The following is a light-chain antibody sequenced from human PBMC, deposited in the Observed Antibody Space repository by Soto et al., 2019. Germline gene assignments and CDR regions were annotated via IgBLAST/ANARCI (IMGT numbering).Light chain of an antibody. J-gene: IGKJ1*01. CDR1: QTVSTY. Sequence: EIVLTQSPATLSLSPGERATLSCRASQTVSTYLAWYQQKPDQAPRLLIFDASNRAAGIPARFSGSGSGTDFTLTISRLEPEDFAVYYCQQYGSSGTFGQGTKVDIK. CDR2: DAS. CDR3: QQYGSSGT. V-gene: IGKV3-11*01.